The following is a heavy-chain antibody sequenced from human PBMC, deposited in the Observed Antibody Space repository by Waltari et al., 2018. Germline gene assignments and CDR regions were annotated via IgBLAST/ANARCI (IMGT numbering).Heavy chain of an antibody. Sequence: EVQLVESGGGLVQPGGSLRLSWAASGFTFSSYWLRWVRQAPGKGLEWVANIKQDGSEKYYGDSVKGRFTISRDNAKNSLYLQMNSLRAEDTAVYYCARINSSSLAFDYWGQGTLVTVSS. D-gene: IGHD6-6*01. CDR3: ARINSSSLAFDY. CDR1: GFTFSSYW. V-gene: IGHV3-7*01. CDR2: IKQDGSEK. J-gene: IGHJ4*02.